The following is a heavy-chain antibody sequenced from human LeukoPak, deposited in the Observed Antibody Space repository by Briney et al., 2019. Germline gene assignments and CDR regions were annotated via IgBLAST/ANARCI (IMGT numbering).Heavy chain of an antibody. J-gene: IGHJ4*02. D-gene: IGHD3-3*01. CDR2: ISSSSSYI. V-gene: IGHV3-21*01. CDR1: GFTFSSYS. Sequence: PGGSLRLSCAASGFTFSSYSMNWVRQAPGKGLEWVSSISSSSSYIYYADSVKGRFTISRDNAKNSLYLQMNSLRAEDTAVYYCARAYDFWSGYPDYWGQGTLVTVSS. CDR3: ARAYDFWSGYPDY.